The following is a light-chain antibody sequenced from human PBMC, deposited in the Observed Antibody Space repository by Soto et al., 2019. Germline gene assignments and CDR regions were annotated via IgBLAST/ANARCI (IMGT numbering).Light chain of an antibody. V-gene: IGKV2-30*02. J-gene: IGKJ3*01. CDR1: QSLVHSDGTTF. CDR2: KVS. Sequence: DVVMTQSPVSLPVTLGQPASISCRSSQSLVHSDGTTFLSWFLQRPGQAPRRLIYKVSNRDSGVPDRFSGRGSGTDFTLKISRVEAEDVGVYYCLQGTHLPSTFGPGTKVDIK. CDR3: LQGTHLPST.